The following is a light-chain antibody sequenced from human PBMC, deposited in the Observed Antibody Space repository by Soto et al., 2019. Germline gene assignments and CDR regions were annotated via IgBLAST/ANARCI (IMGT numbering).Light chain of an antibody. CDR1: QSISTW. J-gene: IGKJ1*01. CDR3: QHSNTYSWT. Sequence: DIQMIQSPSTLSASVGDRVTITCRTSQSISTWLAWYQQKPGKAPKLLIYKASSLESGVPSRFSGSGSGTEFNLTISSLQPDDFATYYCQHSNTYSWTFGQGTKVEIK. V-gene: IGKV1-5*03. CDR2: KAS.